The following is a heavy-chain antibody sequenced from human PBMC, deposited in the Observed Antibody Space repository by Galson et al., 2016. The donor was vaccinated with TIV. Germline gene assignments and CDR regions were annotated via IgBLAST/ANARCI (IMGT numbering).Heavy chain of an antibody. CDR3: ALVRGDS. V-gene: IGHV5-51*03. D-gene: IGHD3-10*01. Sequence: QSGAEVKKPGDSLKISCKASGFNFTNYWISWVRQMPGKGLEWMAIIYPGDSHSTYSPSFQGQVTISVDKSIRTAFLQWNSLKASDSGMYYCALVRGDSWGQGTLVTVSS. CDR2: IYPGDSHS. CDR1: GFNFTNYW. J-gene: IGHJ4*02.